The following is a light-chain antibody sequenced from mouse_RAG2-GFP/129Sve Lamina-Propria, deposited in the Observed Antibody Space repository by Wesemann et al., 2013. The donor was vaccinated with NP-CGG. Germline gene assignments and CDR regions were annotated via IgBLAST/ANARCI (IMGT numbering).Light chain of an antibody. CDR1: QDVSTA. V-gene: IGKV6-13*01. Sequence: DIVMTQSHKFMSTSVGDRVSITCKVSQDVSTAVAWYQQKPGQSPKLLIYSASNRYTGVPDRFTGSGSGTDFTLTISNMQSEDLADYFCQQYSSYPFTFGSGTKLEIK. CDR3: QQYSSYPFT. CDR2: SAS. J-gene: IGKJ4*01.